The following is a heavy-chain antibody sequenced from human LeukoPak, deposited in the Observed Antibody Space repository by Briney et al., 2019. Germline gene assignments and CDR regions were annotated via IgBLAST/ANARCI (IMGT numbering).Heavy chain of an antibody. CDR2: IKQDGSEK. CDR1: GFTFSSYW. J-gene: IGHJ4*02. Sequence: GGSLRLSCAASGFTFSSYWMSWVRQAPGKGLEWVANIKQDGSEKYYVDSVKGRFTISRDNAKNSLYLQMNSLRAEDTAVYYCARDIGYRYSSGWYSSDYWGQGTLVTVSS. D-gene: IGHD6-19*01. V-gene: IGHV3-7*01. CDR3: ARDIGYRYSSGWYSSDY.